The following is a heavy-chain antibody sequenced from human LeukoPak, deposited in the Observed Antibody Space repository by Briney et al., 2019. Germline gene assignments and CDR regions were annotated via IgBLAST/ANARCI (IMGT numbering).Heavy chain of an antibody. CDR1: GDSISSYY. D-gene: IGHD2-2*01. CDR3: ARSLGAQLPPIH. CDR2: IYYSGST. Sequence: SETLSLTCTVSGDSISSYYWSWIRQPPGKGPEWIGYIYYSGSTNYNPSLKSRVTISVGTSKNQFSLKLTSVTAADTAVYYCARSLGAQLPPIHWGQGTLVTVSS. V-gene: IGHV4-59*01. J-gene: IGHJ4*02.